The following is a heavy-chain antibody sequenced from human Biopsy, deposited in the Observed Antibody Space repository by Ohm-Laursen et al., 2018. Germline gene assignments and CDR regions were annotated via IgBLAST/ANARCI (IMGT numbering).Heavy chain of an antibody. CDR1: GVTLSGYK. V-gene: IGHV3-21*01. CDR3: ARAYPPPGRRLVVVAGDFDC. CDR2: ISGSSTYI. J-gene: IGHJ4*02. Sequence: SLRLSCSASGVTLSGYKMNWVRQAPGKGLEWVSSISGSSTYIYYADSVKGRFTISRDNVKNSLYLQMNSLRAEDTAVYYCARAYPPPGRRLVVVAGDFDCWGQGTRVTVSS. D-gene: IGHD2-15*01.